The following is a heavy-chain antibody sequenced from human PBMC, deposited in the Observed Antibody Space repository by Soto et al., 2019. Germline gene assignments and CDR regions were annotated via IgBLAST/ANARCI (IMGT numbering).Heavy chain of an antibody. CDR3: ARDPKGGYYYHGMDV. Sequence: EVQLVESGGGLVQPGGSLRLSCAASGFTFSSYEMNWVRQAPGKGLEWVSYISSSGSTIYYADSVKGRFTISRDNAKNSLDLQMNSLRAEETAVYYCARDPKGGYYYHGMDVWGQGTTVTVSS. V-gene: IGHV3-48*03. CDR2: ISSSGSTI. CDR1: GFTFSSYE. J-gene: IGHJ6*02.